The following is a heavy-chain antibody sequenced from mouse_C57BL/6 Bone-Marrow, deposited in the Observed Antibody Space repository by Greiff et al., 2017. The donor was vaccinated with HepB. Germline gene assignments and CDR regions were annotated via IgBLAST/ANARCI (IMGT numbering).Heavy chain of an antibody. J-gene: IGHJ1*03. D-gene: IGHD1-1*01. V-gene: IGHV10-1*01. CDR1: GFSFNTYA. CDR2: IRSKSNNYAT. CDR3: VRDYYGSTLYWYFDV. Sequence: EVKLVESGGGLVQPKGSLKLSCAASGFSFNTYAMNWVRQAPGKGLEWVARIRSKSNNYATYYADSVKDRFTISRDDSESMLYLQMNNLKTEDTAMYYCVRDYYGSTLYWYFDVWGTGTTVTVSS.